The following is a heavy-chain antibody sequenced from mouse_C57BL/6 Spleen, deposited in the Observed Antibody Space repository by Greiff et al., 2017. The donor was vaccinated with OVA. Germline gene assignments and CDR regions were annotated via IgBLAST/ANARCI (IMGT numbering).Heavy chain of an antibody. CDR2: IYPSSGYT. Sequence: VQLQQSGAELARPGASVKMSCKASGYTFTSYTMHWVKQRPGQGLEWIGYIYPSSGYTNYNQKFKDKATLTADKSSSTAYMQLSSLSSEDSAVYYWARSDYGSSAGYFDYWGQGTTLTVSS. CDR1: GYTFTSYT. CDR3: ARSDYGSSAGYFDY. D-gene: IGHD1-1*01. J-gene: IGHJ2*01. V-gene: IGHV1-4*01.